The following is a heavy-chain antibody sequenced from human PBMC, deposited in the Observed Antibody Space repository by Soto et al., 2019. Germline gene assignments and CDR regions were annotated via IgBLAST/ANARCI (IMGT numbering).Heavy chain of an antibody. CDR1: GASISSGGYY. J-gene: IGHJ4*02. Sequence: QVQLQESGPGLVKPSQTLSLTCTVSGASISSGGYYWSWIRQHPGKGLEWIGYIYYSGSTYYNPCLRSRVTISADTSKNQFSLKLSSVTAADTAVYYCAATVTTAGFDYWGQGTLVTVSS. D-gene: IGHD4-17*01. V-gene: IGHV4-31*03. CDR2: IYYSGST. CDR3: AATVTTAGFDY.